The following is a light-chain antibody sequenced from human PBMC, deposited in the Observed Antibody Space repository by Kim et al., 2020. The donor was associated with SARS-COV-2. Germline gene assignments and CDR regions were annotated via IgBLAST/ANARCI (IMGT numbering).Light chain of an antibody. Sequence: SPWERATLSCRASQSVSSSYFAWYQQKPGQAPRLLIYATSSRVTGIPDRFSGSGSGTYFTLTINRLEPEDIAIYYCQQYGNPRRTFGQGTKVDIK. CDR3: QQYGNPRRT. CDR2: ATS. CDR1: QSVSSSY. V-gene: IGKV3-20*01. J-gene: IGKJ1*01.